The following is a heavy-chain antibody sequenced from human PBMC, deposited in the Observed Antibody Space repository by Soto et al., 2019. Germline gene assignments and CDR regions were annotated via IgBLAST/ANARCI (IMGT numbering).Heavy chain of an antibody. CDR2: IYYSGST. J-gene: IGHJ5*02. CDR1: GGSISSSSYY. Sequence: SETLSLTCTVSGGSISSSSYYWGWIRQPPGKGLEWIGSIYYSGSTYYNPSLKSRVTISVDTSKNQFSLKLSSVTAADTAVYYCARHSITIFGVVISEGGWFDPWGQGTLVTVSS. D-gene: IGHD3-3*01. CDR3: ARHSITIFGVVISEGGWFDP. V-gene: IGHV4-39*01.